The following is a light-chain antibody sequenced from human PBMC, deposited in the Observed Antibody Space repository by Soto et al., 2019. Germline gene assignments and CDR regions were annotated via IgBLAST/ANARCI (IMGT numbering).Light chain of an antibody. CDR1: QSVSSN. CDR3: QQYNNWPRT. V-gene: IGKV3-15*01. CDR2: GAS. Sequence: LMTQSPVTLSVSPGERATLSCRASQSVSSNLAWYQQKPGQAPRLLIYGASTRAAGIPARFSGSGSGTEFTLTISSLQSEDFAVYYCQQYNNWPRTFGPGTKVDIK. J-gene: IGKJ3*01.